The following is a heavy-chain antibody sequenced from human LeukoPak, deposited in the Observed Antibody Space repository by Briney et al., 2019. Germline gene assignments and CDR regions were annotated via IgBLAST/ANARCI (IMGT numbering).Heavy chain of an antibody. CDR2: IYYSGST. Sequence: SETLSLTCTVSGGSISSYYWSWIRQHPGKGLEWIGYIYYSGSTYYNPSLKSRVTISVDTSKNQFSLKLSSVTAADTAVYYCAVAPKGYSYGLGDYYYYGMDVWGQGTTVTVSS. CDR1: GGSISSYY. D-gene: IGHD5-18*01. J-gene: IGHJ6*02. V-gene: IGHV4-59*06. CDR3: AVAPKGYSYGLGDYYYYGMDV.